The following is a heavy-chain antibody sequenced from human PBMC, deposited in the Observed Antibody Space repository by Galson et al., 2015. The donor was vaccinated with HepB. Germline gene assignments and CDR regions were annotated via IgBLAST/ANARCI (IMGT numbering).Heavy chain of an antibody. V-gene: IGHV3-23*01. J-gene: IGHJ5*02. CDR1: GFTFSSYA. CDR2: ISGSGGST. CDR3: AKDPGGVIVLYWFDP. D-gene: IGHD3-16*02. Sequence: SLRLSCAASGFTFSSYAMSWVRQAPGKGLEWVSAISGSGGSTYYADSVKGRFTISRDNSKSTLYLQMNSLRAEDTAVYYCAKDPGGVIVLYWFDPWGQGTLVTVSS.